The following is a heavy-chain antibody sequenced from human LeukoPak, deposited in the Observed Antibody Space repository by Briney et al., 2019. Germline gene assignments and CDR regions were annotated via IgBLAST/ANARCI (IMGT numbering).Heavy chain of an antibody. J-gene: IGHJ4*02. CDR3: ARDGRRYYYDSSGYYDY. CDR2: IKQDGSEK. D-gene: IGHD3-22*01. CDR1: GFTFSSYW. Sequence: PGGSLRLSCAASGFTFSSYWMSWVRQAPGKGLEWVANIKQDGSEKYYVDSVKGRFTISRDNAKNSLYLQMNSLRAEDTAVYYCARDGRRYYYDSSGYYDYWGQGTLVTVSS. V-gene: IGHV3-7*01.